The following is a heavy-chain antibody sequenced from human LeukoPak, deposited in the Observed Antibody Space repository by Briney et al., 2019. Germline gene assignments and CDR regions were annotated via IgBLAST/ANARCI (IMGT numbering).Heavy chain of an antibody. CDR3: ARREEGVYFDY. CDR2: IYYSGST. J-gene: IGHJ4*02. Sequence: PSETLSLTCTVSGGSISSYYWSWIRQPPGKGLEWIGYIYYSGSTNYNPSLKSRVTISVDTSKNQFSLKLSSVTAADTAVYYCARREEGVYFDYWGQGTLVTASS. CDR1: GGSISSYY. V-gene: IGHV4-59*08. D-gene: IGHD1-26*01.